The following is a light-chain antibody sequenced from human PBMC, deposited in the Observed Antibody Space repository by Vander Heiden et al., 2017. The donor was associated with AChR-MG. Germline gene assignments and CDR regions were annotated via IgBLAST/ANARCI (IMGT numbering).Light chain of an antibody. CDR1: KLGDKY. Sequence: SYELTQPPSVSVSPGQTASITCSGDKLGDKYACWYQQKPGQSPVLGIYQDSKRPSGIPERFSGSNSGNTATLSISGAQAMDEADYYCQAWDSSTENGVFGGGTKLTVL. V-gene: IGLV3-1*01. J-gene: IGLJ2*01. CDR2: QDS. CDR3: QAWDSSTENGV.